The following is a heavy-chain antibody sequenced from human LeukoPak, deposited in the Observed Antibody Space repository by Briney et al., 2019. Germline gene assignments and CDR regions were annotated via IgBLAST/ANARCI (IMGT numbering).Heavy chain of an antibody. Sequence: PGGSLRLSCAASGFTFSSYEMNWVRQAPGKGLEWVSYISTSVSTTYYADSVKGRFTISRDNSKNTLYLQMNSLRAEDTAVYYCGVYSSSWHDYWGQGTLVTVS. D-gene: IGHD6-13*01. CDR3: GVYSSSWHDY. CDR1: GFTFSSYE. J-gene: IGHJ4*02. V-gene: IGHV3-48*03. CDR2: ISTSVSTT.